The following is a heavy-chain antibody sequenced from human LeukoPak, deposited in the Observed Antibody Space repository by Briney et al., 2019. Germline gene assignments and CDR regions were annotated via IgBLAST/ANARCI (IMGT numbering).Heavy chain of an antibody. CDR1: GFTFDDYA. D-gene: IGHD3-16*01. Sequence: GGSLRLSCAASGFTFDDYAMHWVRQAPGKGLEWVSGISWNSGSIDYADSVNGRFTISRDNAKNSLYLQMNSLRAEDTALYYCAKGDDYDYVVKGNYFDYWGQGTLVTVSS. CDR2: ISWNSGSI. J-gene: IGHJ4*02. V-gene: IGHV3-9*01. CDR3: AKGDDYDYVVKGNYFDY.